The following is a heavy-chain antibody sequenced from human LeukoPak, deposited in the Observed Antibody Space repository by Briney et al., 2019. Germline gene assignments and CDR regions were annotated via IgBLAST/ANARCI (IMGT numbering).Heavy chain of an antibody. V-gene: IGHV3-23*01. CDR1: EFTFSSFA. J-gene: IGHJ4*02. CDR2: ISGSGGTT. CDR3: ARVSVGYYFDY. Sequence: PGGSLRLSCAASEFTFSSFAMSWVRQAPGMGLEWVSAISGSGGTTYYADSVKGRFTISRDNSKNTLYLQMNSLRAEDTAVYYCARVSVGYYFDYWGRGTLVTVSS. D-gene: IGHD4-23*01.